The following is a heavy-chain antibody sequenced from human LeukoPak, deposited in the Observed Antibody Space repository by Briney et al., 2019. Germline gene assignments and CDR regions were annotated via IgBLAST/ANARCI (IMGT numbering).Heavy chain of an antibody. Sequence: GGSLRLSCAASGFIFSQYSINWVRQAPGKGLEWVSHIRSTGDTFYADSVKGRFTISRDNARNSLYLQMNSLRAEDTAMYYCARVNGFWSGYSRYWGQGTLVTVSS. V-gene: IGHV3-48*01. CDR2: IRSTGDT. J-gene: IGHJ4*02. CDR3: ARVNGFWSGYSRY. CDR1: GFIFSQYS. D-gene: IGHD3-3*01.